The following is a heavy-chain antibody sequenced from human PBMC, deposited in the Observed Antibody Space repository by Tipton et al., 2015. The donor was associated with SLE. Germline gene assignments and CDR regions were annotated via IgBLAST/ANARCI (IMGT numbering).Heavy chain of an antibody. J-gene: IGHJ5*02. CDR2: FYHSGNT. V-gene: IGHV4-34*01. Sequence: GLVKPSETLSLTCAVYGGSFSGYYWGWMRQAPGKELEWIGSFYHSGNTYYNPSLTSRVTISADKSKNQFSPRLNSVTAADTAVYYCARSRVPAARGNDWFDPWGQGTLVTVSS. CDR1: GGSFSGYY. D-gene: IGHD2-2*01. CDR3: ARSRVPAARGNDWFDP.